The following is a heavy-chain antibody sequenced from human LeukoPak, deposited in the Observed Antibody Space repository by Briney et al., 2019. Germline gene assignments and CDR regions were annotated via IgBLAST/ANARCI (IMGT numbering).Heavy chain of an antibody. D-gene: IGHD2-15*01. CDR3: ARVRNGGSFNVGGYYYYYCMDV. CDR1: GGSISSRSYY. CDR2: IYHSGST. V-gene: IGHV4-39*07. J-gene: IGHJ6*03. Sequence: TSETLSLTCTVSGGSISSRSYYWGWIRQPPGKGLEWIGSIYHSGSTYYNPSLKSRVTISVDTSKNQFSLKLSSVTAADTAVYYCARVRNGGSFNVGGYYYYYCMDVWGKGTTVTVSS.